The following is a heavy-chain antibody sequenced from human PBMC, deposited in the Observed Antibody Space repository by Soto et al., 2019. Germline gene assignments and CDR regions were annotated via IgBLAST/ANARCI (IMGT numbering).Heavy chain of an antibody. J-gene: IGHJ3*01. Sequence: GGSLRLSCASSGFTFSSYGMHWVRQAPGKGLEWVAVISYDGSNKYYADSVKGRFTISRDNSKNTLYLQRSSRRAEDTAFYYCGRALSARYNSAKAFDVWGQGTMVTV. CDR1: GFTFSSYG. CDR2: ISYDGSNK. V-gene: IGHV3-30*03. D-gene: IGHD2-2*02. CDR3: GRALSARYNSAKAFDV.